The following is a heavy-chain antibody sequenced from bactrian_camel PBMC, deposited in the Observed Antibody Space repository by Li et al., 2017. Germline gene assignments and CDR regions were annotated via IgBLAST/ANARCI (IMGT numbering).Heavy chain of an antibody. CDR2: LDVYGGT. J-gene: IGHJ4*01. CDR1: AYSFSRYW. D-gene: IGHD6*01. CDR3: AVDHRWMVAGTCDYNY. V-gene: IGHV3S1*01. Sequence: HVQLVESGGGSVQAGKSLRLSCAGSAYSFSRYWAWFRQTPGKKREGVASLDVYGGTRYADSVRGRFTISKDNAEHILYLQMDGLQPEDTAMYYCAVDHRWMVAGTCDYNYWGQGTQVTVS.